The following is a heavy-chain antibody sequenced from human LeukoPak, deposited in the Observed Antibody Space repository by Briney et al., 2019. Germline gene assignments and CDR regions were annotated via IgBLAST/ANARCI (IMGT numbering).Heavy chain of an antibody. V-gene: IGHV4-59*01. J-gene: IGHJ4*02. CDR2: FYYSGST. CDR1: GGSISSYY. Sequence: SETLSLTCTVSGGSISSYYWSWIRQPPGKGLEWIGYFYYSGSTNYNPSLKSRVTISVDTSKNQFSLKLSSVTAADTAVYYCARAGDRLLYFDYWGQGTLVTVSS. CDR3: ARAGDRLLYFDY. D-gene: IGHD7-27*01.